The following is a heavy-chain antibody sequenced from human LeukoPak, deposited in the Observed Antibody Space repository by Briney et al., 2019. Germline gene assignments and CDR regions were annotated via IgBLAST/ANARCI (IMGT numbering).Heavy chain of an antibody. CDR1: GYTFTSYY. CDR2: INPSGGST. Sequence: ASVKVSCKASGYTFTSYYMHWVRQAPGQGLEWVGLINPSGGSTSYAQKFQGRVTITRDTSASTAYMELSSLRSEDTAVYYCARGIPWGYSGSYDFDYWGQGTLVTVSS. CDR3: ARGIPWGYSGSYDFDY. V-gene: IGHV1-46*01. D-gene: IGHD1-26*01. J-gene: IGHJ4*02.